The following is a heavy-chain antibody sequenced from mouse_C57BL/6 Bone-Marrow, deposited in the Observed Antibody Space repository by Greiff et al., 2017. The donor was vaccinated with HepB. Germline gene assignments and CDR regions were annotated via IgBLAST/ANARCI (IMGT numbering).Heavy chain of an antibody. CDR3: AKEGGSYRLAY. V-gene: IGHV1-55*01. CDR1: GYTFTSYS. Sequence: QVHVKQPGAELVKPGASVKMSCKASGYTFTSYSITWVKQRPGQGLEWIGDIYPGSGSTNYKEKFKSKATLTVDTSSSTAYMQLSSLTSEDSAVYYCAKEGGSYRLAYWGQGTLVTVSA. CDR2: IYPGSGST. J-gene: IGHJ3*01. D-gene: IGHD1-1*01.